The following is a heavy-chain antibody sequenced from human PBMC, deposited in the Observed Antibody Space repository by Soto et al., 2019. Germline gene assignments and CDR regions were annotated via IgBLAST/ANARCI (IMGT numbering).Heavy chain of an antibody. V-gene: IGHV4-39*01. D-gene: IGHD3-16*01. CDR2: IYYSGRT. Sequence: QLQLHESGPGLVKPSETLSLTCTVTGGSISGDSYYWAWIHQPPGKGLEWIGNIYYSGRTFYNPSLRSRVTISVDTSKNQFSLRLSSVTAADTAVYYCARRGLGLDYWGRGTLVTVSS. CDR1: GGSISGDSYY. J-gene: IGHJ4*02. CDR3: ARRGLGLDY.